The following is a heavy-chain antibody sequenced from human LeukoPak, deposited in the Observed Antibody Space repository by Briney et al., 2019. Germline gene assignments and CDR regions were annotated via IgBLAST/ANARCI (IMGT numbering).Heavy chain of an antibody. CDR2: INSDGSST. CDR1: GFTFSNYW. J-gene: IGHJ6*03. Sequence: PGGSLRLSCAASGFTFSNYWMHWVRQAPGKGLVWVSRINSDGSSTSYADSVKGRFTISRDNAKNTLYLQMNSLRAEDTAVYYCARVSSGSYFGYYYYYMDVWGKGITVTVSS. V-gene: IGHV3-74*01. CDR3: ARVSSGSYFGYYYYYMDV. D-gene: IGHD1-26*01.